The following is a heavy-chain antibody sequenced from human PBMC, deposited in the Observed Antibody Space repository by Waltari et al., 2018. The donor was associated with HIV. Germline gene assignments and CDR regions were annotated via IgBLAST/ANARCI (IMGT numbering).Heavy chain of an antibody. V-gene: IGHV4-34*01. CDR2: INQSGST. D-gene: IGHD3-3*01. CDR3: ARSLVRVRRWSGYRPNGGYYFDY. CDR1: GGSFSGYY. J-gene: IGHJ4*02. Sequence: QVQLQQWGAGLLKPSETLSLTCAVYGGSFSGYYWSWIRQPPGKGLEWIGEINQSGSTNYNPSLKSRVTISVDTSKNQFSLKLSSVTAADTAVYYCARSLVRVRRWSGYRPNGGYYFDYWGQGTLVTVSS.